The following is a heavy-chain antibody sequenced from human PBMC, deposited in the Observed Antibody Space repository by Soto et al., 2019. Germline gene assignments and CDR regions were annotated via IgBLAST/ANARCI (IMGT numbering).Heavy chain of an antibody. CDR3: ARDLYYDFWSGPPYYYYGMDV. D-gene: IGHD3-3*01. Sequence: WETLSLTCAVSGYSISSGYHWGWIRQPPGKGLEWIGSIYHSGSTYYNPSLKSRVTISVDTSKNQFSLKLSSVTAADTAVYYCARDLYYDFWSGPPYYYYGMDVWGQGTTVTVSS. CDR1: GYSISSGYH. CDR2: IYHSGST. J-gene: IGHJ6*02. V-gene: IGHV4-38-2*02.